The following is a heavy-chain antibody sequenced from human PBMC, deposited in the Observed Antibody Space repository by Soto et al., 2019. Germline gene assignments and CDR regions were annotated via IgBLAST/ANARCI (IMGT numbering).Heavy chain of an antibody. CDR1: GYTFTSYG. CDR2: ISAYNGNT. D-gene: IGHD3-3*01. CDR3: GGWNYDCWSGYYGSGSGSHSDNGMDV. Sequence: ASVKVSCKASGYTFTSYGISWVRQAPGQGLEWMGWISAYNGNTNYAQKLQGRVTMTTDTSTSTAYMELRSLRSDDTAVYYWGGWNYDCWSGYYGSGSGSHSDNGMDVWGQGTRVTVSS. J-gene: IGHJ6*02. V-gene: IGHV1-18*01.